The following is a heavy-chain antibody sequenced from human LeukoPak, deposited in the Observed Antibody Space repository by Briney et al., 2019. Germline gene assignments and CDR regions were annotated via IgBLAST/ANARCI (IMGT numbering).Heavy chain of an antibody. CDR3: SQGSRYGSGKHY. CDR1: GGIFNSYA. D-gene: IGHD3-10*01. CDR2: IIPIFETA. Sequence: SVKVSCKTSGGIFNSYAISWVRQAPGQGLEWLGGIIPIFETANYAQKFQGRVTISADESTSTAYMELSSLRSEDTAVYYCSQGSRYGSGKHYWGQGTLVTVSS. J-gene: IGHJ4*02. V-gene: IGHV1-69*13.